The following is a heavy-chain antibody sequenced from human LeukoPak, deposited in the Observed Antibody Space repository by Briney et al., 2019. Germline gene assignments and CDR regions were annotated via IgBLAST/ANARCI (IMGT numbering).Heavy chain of an antibody. V-gene: IGHV3-74*01. CDR3: ATPLGEDSSDYYYDAFDI. J-gene: IGHJ3*02. Sequence: PGGSLRLSCAASGFTFSSYAMSWVRQAPGKGLEWVSRINTDGSSTSYADSVKGRFTISRDNAKNTLYLQMNSLRAEDTAVYYCATPLGEDSSDYYYDAFDIWGQGTMVTVSS. D-gene: IGHD3-22*01. CDR2: INTDGSST. CDR1: GFTFSSYA.